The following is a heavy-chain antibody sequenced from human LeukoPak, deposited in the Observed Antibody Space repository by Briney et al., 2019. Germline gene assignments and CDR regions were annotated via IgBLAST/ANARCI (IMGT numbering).Heavy chain of an antibody. J-gene: IGHJ4*02. CDR2: ISGSGGST. Sequence: TGGSLRLSCAASGFSVSSSYMSWVRQAPGKGLEWVSAISGSGGSTYYADSVKGRFTISRDNSKNTLYLQMNSLGADDTAVYYCAKGNWRYFDYWGQGTLVTVSS. V-gene: IGHV3-23*01. CDR3: AKGNWRYFDY. CDR1: GFSVSSSY. D-gene: IGHD1-1*01.